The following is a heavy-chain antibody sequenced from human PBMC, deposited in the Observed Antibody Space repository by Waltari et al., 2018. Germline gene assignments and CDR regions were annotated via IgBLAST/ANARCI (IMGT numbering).Heavy chain of an antibody. CDR1: GGTFSSYA. J-gene: IGHJ5*02. D-gene: IGHD6-13*01. V-gene: IGHV1-69*13. Sequence: QVQLVQSGAEVKKPGSSVKVSCKASGGTFSSYAISWVRQAPGQGLEWMGGIIPSFGKAYYAQNFQGRGTITGDESTSTAYMELSSLRSEDTAVYYCAREVQQLVLVWFDPWGQGTLVTVSS. CDR3: AREVQQLVLVWFDP. CDR2: IIPSFGKA.